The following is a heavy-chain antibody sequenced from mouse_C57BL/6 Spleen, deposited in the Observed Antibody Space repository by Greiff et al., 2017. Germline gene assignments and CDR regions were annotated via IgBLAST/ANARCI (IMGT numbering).Heavy chain of an antibody. Sequence: EVQGVESGGGLVKPGGSLKLSCAASGFTFSDYGMHWVRQAPEKGLEWVAYISSGSSTIYYADPVKGRFTISRDNAKNTLFLQMTSLRSEDTAMYYCARLITSKAMDDWGQGTSVTVSS. CDR3: ARLITSKAMDD. CDR1: GFTFSDYG. V-gene: IGHV5-17*01. CDR2: ISSGSSTI. J-gene: IGHJ4*01. D-gene: IGHD1-1*01.